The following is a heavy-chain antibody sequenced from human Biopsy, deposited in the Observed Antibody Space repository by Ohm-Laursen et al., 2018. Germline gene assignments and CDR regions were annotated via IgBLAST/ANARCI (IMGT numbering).Heavy chain of an antibody. CDR2: IITVSETA. D-gene: IGHD3-10*01. CDR1: GGAFTNYA. J-gene: IGHJ5*02. Sequence: SSVKVSCKASGGAFTNYAINWVRQAPGHGLEWMGGIITVSETAGYAERFQGRVTITADVTTTTAYMELSGLRSEDTAVYFCARGYSRRVSIFEASIYWFDTWGQGTLVTVSS. V-gene: IGHV1-69*01. CDR3: ARGYSRRVSIFEASIYWFDT.